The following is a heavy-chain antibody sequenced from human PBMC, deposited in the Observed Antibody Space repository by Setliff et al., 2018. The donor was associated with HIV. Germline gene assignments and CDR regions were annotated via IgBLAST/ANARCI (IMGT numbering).Heavy chain of an antibody. D-gene: IGHD5-12*01. Sequence: GGSLRLSCTASGFTFGDYAMSWFRQAPGKGLEWVGFIRSKAYGGTTEYAASVKGRFTISRDDSKSIAYLQMNSLKTEDTAVYYCAKDPRAAVATICDYWGQGTLVTVSS. CDR1: GFTFGDYA. CDR2: IRSKAYGGTT. J-gene: IGHJ4*02. CDR3: AKDPRAAVATICDY. V-gene: IGHV3-49*03.